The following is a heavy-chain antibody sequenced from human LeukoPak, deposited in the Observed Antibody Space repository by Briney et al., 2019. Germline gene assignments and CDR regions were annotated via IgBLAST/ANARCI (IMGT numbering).Heavy chain of an antibody. CDR2: IYYSGST. CDR1: GGSISSGGYY. Sequence: SQTLSLTCTVSGGSISSGGYYWSWIRQHPGKGLEWIGYIYYSGSTYYNPSLKSRVTISVDTSKNQFSLKLSSVTAADTAVYYCARAPPDYCTNGVCPGTRPLDVWGQGTTVTVSS. CDR3: ARAPPDYCTNGVCPGTRPLDV. D-gene: IGHD2-8*01. J-gene: IGHJ6*02. V-gene: IGHV4-31*03.